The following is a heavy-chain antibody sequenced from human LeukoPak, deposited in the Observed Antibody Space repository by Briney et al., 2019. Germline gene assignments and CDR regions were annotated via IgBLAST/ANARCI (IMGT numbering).Heavy chain of an antibody. CDR3: ARGCGSRCYYFDY. D-gene: IGHD1-26*01. CDR1: GFTVSSNY. J-gene: IGHJ4*02. V-gene: IGHV3-66*01. CDR2: IYSGGST. Sequence: GGSLRLSCAASGFTVSSNYMSWVRQAPGKGLEWVSVIYSGGSTYYADSVKGRFTISRDNSKNTLYLQMDSLRAEDTAVYYCARGCGSRCYYFDYWGQGTLVTVSS.